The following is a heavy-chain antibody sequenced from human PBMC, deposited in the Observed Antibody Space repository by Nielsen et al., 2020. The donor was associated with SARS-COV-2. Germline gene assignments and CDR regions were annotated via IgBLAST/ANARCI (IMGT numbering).Heavy chain of an antibody. Sequence: SLKISCAASGFTFDDYAMHWVRQAPGKGLEWVSGISWNSGSIGYADSVKGRFTISRDNAKNTLYLQMNSLRAEDTAVYYCAKDLWVGYIAAVEAAAFDIWGQGTMVTVSS. CDR2: ISWNSGSI. D-gene: IGHD6-13*01. CDR3: AKDLWVGYIAAVEAAAFDI. CDR1: GFTFDDYA. J-gene: IGHJ3*02. V-gene: IGHV3-9*01.